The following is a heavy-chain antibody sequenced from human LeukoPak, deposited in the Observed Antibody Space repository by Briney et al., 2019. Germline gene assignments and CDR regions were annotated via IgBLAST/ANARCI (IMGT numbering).Heavy chain of an antibody. CDR2: IKHDGSEKQDGSEK. D-gene: IGHD3-10*01. CDR1: GFTLSQYW. Sequence: GGYLRLSCAASGFTLSQYWMSWVRQAPGKGLEWVANIKHDGSEKQDGSEKNYVDSVKGRFTISRDNAKNSLYLQMNSLRAEDTAVYYCARSGRGVDSFYFYMDVWGKGTTVTVSS. CDR3: ARSGRGVDSFYFYMDV. V-gene: IGHV3-7*01. J-gene: IGHJ6*03.